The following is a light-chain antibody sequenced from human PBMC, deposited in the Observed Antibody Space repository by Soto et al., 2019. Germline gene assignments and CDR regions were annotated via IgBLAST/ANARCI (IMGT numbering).Light chain of an antibody. CDR2: DAS. V-gene: IGKV3-11*01. CDR3: QQRSNWPLT. J-gene: IGKJ4*01. CDR1: QSVSSY. Sequence: EILMTQSPSILSVSPGETGTLSCRASQSVSSYLAWYQQKPGQAPRLLSYDASNRATGIPARFSGSGSGTDFTLTISSLAPEDFAVYYCQQRSNWPLTFGGGTKVDIK.